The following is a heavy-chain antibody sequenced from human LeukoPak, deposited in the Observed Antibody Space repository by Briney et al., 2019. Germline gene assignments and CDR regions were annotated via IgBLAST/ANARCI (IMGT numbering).Heavy chain of an antibody. CDR2: IWSDGSQT. Sequence: GGSLRLSCAASGFSFSSDAIHWVRQAPGKGLEWVALIWSDGSQTKYAGSVKGRFTVSRDNSKNTAFLQMSGLTVEGTAVYYCAGAAGLGNYLIDYWGQGTLVTVSS. CDR3: AGAAGLGNYLIDY. CDR1: GFSFSSDA. J-gene: IGHJ4*02. D-gene: IGHD3-16*01. V-gene: IGHV3-33*01.